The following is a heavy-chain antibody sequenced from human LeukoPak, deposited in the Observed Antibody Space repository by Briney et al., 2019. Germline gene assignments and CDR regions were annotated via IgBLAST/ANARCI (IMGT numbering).Heavy chain of an antibody. Sequence: GGSLRLSCTASGFTFGDYAMSWFRQAPGKGLEWVGFIRSKAYGGTTEYAASVKGRFTISRDDCKSIAYLQMNSLKTEDTAVYYCTRPKRDTAMVNGVYWGQGTLVTVSS. D-gene: IGHD5-18*01. V-gene: IGHV3-49*03. CDR3: TRPKRDTAMVNGVY. J-gene: IGHJ4*02. CDR2: IRSKAYGGTT. CDR1: GFTFGDYA.